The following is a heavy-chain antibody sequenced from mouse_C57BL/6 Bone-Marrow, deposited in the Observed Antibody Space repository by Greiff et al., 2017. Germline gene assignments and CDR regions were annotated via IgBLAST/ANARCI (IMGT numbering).Heavy chain of an antibody. CDR2: IRLKSDNYAT. V-gene: IGHV6-3*01. J-gene: IGHJ4*01. D-gene: IGHD2-12*01. CDR3: KLLGRNYYAMDY. Sequence: DVKLQESGGGLVQPGGSMKLSCVASGFTFSNYWMNWVRQSPEKGLEWVAQIRLKSDNYATHYAESVKGRLTISRDDSKSSVYLQMNNLRAEDTGIYYCKLLGRNYYAMDYWGQGASVTVSS. CDR1: GFTFSNYW.